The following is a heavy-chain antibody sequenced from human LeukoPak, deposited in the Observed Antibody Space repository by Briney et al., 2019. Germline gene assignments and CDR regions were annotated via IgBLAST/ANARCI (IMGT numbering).Heavy chain of an antibody. CDR3: ARRYSSSDEGFDY. CDR1: GYSFTSYW. D-gene: IGHD6-6*01. V-gene: IGHV5-51*01. CDR2: IYPGDSDT. Sequence: GESLKISCKGSGYSFTSYWIAWVRQMPGKGLEWMGIIYPGDSDTRYSPSFQGQVTISADKSISTAYLQWSSLKASDTAMYYCARRYSSSDEGFDYWGQGTLVTVSS. J-gene: IGHJ4*02.